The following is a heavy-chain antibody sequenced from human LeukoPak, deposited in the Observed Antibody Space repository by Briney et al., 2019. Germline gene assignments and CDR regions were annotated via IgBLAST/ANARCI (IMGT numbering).Heavy chain of an antibody. CDR3: AREGEAFDY. J-gene: IGHJ4*02. V-gene: IGHV1-2*02. Sequence: ASVKVSCKASGYTFTGYYLHWVRQAPGQGLEWMGWINPNNGGTNYAQKFQGRVTMTRDTSISTVYMELSRPRSDDTAVYYCAREGEAFDYWGQGTLVTVSS. CDR1: GYTFTGYY. D-gene: IGHD2-21*01. CDR2: INPNNGGT.